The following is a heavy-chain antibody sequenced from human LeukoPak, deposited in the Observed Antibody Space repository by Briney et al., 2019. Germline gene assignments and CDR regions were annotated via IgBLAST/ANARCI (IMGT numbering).Heavy chain of an antibody. CDR1: GFTFSDYY. Sequence: PGGSLRLSCAVSGFTFSDYYMSWIRQAPGKGLEWVSYISSGGSTISHADSVKGRFTISRDNAENSLYLQMNSLRAEDTAVYYCARREAAGRCFDYWGQGTLVTVSS. CDR3: ARREAAGRCFDY. J-gene: IGHJ4*02. V-gene: IGHV3-11*01. D-gene: IGHD6-13*01. CDR2: ISSGGSTI.